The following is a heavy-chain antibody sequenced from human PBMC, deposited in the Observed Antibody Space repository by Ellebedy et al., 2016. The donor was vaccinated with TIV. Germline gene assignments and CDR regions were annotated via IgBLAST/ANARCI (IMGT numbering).Heavy chain of an antibody. J-gene: IGHJ4*02. V-gene: IGHV5-51*01. CDR2: IYPGDFDT. Sequence: PGGSLRLSCKVSGYNFATYWVGWVRKMPGKGLEWMGIIYPGDFDTRYSPSFQGQVTISADKSISTAYLQWSSLKASDTAMYYCARLGWFGDLYFFDFWGQGTLVTVSS. CDR3: ARLGWFGDLYFFDF. D-gene: IGHD3-10*01. CDR1: GYNFATYW.